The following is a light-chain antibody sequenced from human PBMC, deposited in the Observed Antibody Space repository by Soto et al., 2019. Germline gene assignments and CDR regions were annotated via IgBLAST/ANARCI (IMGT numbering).Light chain of an antibody. J-gene: IGKJ1*01. V-gene: IGKV3-15*01. CDR3: QQYNNWPPDRT. CDR2: GAS. Sequence: EIVMTQSPATLSVSPGERATLSCRASQSVRSNLAWYQQKPGQAPRILIYGASTRTTGILARFSGSGSGTEYTLTLSILQSEDFAIYFCQQYNNWPPDRTFGQGTKVEIK. CDR1: QSVRSN.